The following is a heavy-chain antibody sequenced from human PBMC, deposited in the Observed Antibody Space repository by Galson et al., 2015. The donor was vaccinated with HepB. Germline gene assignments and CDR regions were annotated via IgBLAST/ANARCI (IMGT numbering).Heavy chain of an antibody. Sequence: SLRLSCAASGFTFNNYRMSWIRQAPGKGLERVANINQDDSEKYYVDSVKGRFTISRDNAKNSLYLQMNNLRAEDTAVYYCARDDSTGYYYFDYWGQGTLVTVSS. V-gene: IGHV3-7*01. CDR1: GFTFNNYR. CDR3: ARDDSTGYYYFDY. J-gene: IGHJ4*02. CDR2: INQDDSEK. D-gene: IGHD3-22*01.